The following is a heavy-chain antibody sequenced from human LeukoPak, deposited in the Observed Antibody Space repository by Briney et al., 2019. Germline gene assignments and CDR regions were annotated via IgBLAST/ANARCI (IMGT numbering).Heavy chain of an antibody. CDR2: IYSAGRT. J-gene: IGHJ1*01. CDR3: ARVGCSGGSCYSQYFQH. D-gene: IGHD2-15*01. CDR1: GFTVSTNY. V-gene: IGHV3-53*01. Sequence: GRSLRLSCAASGFTVSTNYMGRVREAPGKGLEWVSLIYSAGRTNYADSAKGRFTIFRDDSTNTLYLQMNSLRADDTAVYYCARVGCSGGSCYSQYFQHWGQGTLVTVSS.